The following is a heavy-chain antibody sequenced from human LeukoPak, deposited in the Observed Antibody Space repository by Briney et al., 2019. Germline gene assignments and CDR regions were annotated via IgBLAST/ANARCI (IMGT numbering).Heavy chain of an antibody. CDR3: TVEGKEEAPFDY. V-gene: IGHV3-21*01. J-gene: IGHJ4*02. CDR1: GFTFSSYS. CDR2: ISSSSSYI. Sequence: GGSLRLSCAASGFTFSSYSMNWVRQAPGKGLEWVSSISSSSSYIYYADSVKDRFTISRDNAKNSLYLQMNSLRAEDTAVYYCTVEGKEEAPFDYWGQGTLVTVSS. D-gene: IGHD3-10*01.